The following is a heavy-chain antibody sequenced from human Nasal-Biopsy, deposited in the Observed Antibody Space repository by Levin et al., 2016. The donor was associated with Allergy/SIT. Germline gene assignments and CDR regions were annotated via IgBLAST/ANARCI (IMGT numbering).Heavy chain of an antibody. CDR3: VKGRRESGDS. J-gene: IGHJ4*02. V-gene: IGHV3-64D*06. D-gene: IGHD3-10*01. CDR1: GFTFSANT. CDR2: ITSNGGIT. Sequence: GESLKISCAASGFTFSANTLHWVRQAPGKGLEYVSSITSNGGITHYAASVKDRFTISRDNSKNTLFLQMTDLRVEDTAVYYCVKGRRESGDSWGQGTLVTVSS.